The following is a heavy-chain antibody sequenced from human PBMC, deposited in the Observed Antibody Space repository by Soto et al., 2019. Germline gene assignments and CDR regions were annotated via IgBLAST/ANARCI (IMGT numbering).Heavy chain of an antibody. D-gene: IGHD2-8*01. Sequence: PGGSLSLSCAASGFSFSDDALNWVCHSPGKGLEWVSSISISDTYISYADPLNRRFTISTDTAKNSVELQMLSLRADDTAVYYCARIRMYDRSSEDAYYFDYWGQGVLVTVSS. CDR2: ISISDTYI. CDR3: ARIRMYDRSSEDAYYFDY. J-gene: IGHJ4*02. V-gene: IGHV3-21*01. CDR1: GFSFSDDA.